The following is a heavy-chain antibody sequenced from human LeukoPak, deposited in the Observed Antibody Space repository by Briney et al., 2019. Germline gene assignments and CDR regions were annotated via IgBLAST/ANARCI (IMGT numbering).Heavy chain of an antibody. J-gene: IGHJ4*02. Sequence: ASVKVSCRASGYTFTSYAMNWVRQAPGQGLGWMGWINTNTGNPTYAQGFTGRFVFSLDTSVSTAYLQISSLKAEDTAVYYCARAGADVYYYGSGQKAFDYWGQGTLVTVSS. CDR2: INTNTGNP. V-gene: IGHV7-4-1*02. CDR3: ARAGADVYYYGSGQKAFDY. CDR1: GYTFTSYA. D-gene: IGHD3-10*01.